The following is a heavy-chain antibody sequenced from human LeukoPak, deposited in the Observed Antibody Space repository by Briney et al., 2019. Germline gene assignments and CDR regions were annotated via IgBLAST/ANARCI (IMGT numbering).Heavy chain of an antibody. D-gene: IGHD2-15*01. J-gene: IGHJ4*02. V-gene: IGHV3-33*06. CDR3: AKDRGSARPSKYYFDH. CDR1: GFTFSSYG. CDR2: IWYDGSSK. Sequence: PGGSLRLSCAASGFTFSSYGMHWVRQAPGKGLEWVAVIWYDGSSKYYADSLKGRFTISRDSSKNTPYLQMNSLRAEDTAVYYCAKDRGSARPSKYYFDHWGQGTLVTVSS.